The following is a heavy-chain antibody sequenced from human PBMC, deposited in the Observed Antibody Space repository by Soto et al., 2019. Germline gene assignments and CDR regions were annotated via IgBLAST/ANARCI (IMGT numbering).Heavy chain of an antibody. J-gene: IGHJ5*02. CDR2: ISHSGIT. V-gene: IGHV4-4*02. CDR1: GGSITSANW. D-gene: IGHD6-13*01. CDR3: ARVIAAAVNWFDP. Sequence: PSETLSLTCAVSGGSITSANWWTWVRQPPGGGLEWIGEISHSGITNYKASLKSRVTMSVDKTKNDVSLKLTSVTAADTAVYYCARVIAAAVNWFDPWGRGTLVTVYS.